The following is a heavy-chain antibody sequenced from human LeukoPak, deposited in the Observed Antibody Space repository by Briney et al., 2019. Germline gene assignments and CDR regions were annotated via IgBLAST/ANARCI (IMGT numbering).Heavy chain of an antibody. J-gene: IGHJ6*03. CDR1: GGSISSSSYY. CDR2: IYYSGST. V-gene: IGHV4-39*01. Sequence: PSETLSLTCTVSGGSISSSSYYSGWIRQHPGKGLEWIGSIYYSGSTYYNPSLKSRVTISVDTSKNQFSLKLSSVTAADTAVYYCARRIAAAVPSGYYYYYMDVWGKGTTVTISS. CDR3: ARRIAAAVPSGYYYYYMDV. D-gene: IGHD6-13*01.